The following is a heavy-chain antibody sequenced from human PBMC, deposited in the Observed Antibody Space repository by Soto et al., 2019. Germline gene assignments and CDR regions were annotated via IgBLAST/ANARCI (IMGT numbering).Heavy chain of an antibody. D-gene: IGHD6-6*01. CDR3: ARDRSIAARGYYCGMDV. CDR1: GYTFTSYG. J-gene: IGHJ6*02. V-gene: IGHV1-18*01. CDR2: ISAYNGNT. Sequence: ASVKVSCKASGYTFTSYGISWVRQAPGQGLEWMGWISAYNGNTNYAQKLQGRVTMTTDTSTSTAYMELRSLRSDDTAVYYCARDRSIAARGYYCGMDVWGQGTTVTVSS.